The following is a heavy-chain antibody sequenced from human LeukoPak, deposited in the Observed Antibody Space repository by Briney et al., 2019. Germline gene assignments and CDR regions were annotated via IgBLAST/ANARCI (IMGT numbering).Heavy chain of an antibody. CDR2: ISHTEGT. CDR3: ARHDLWVGGTTNYYCMDV. J-gene: IGHJ6*03. CDR1: GVSINDYY. V-gene: IGHV4-34*01. D-gene: IGHD1-26*01. Sequence: SETLSLTCGVFGVSINDYYWSWIRQSPGKGLEWIGEISHTEGTRYNPSLESRVTMSVGTSENQLSLKLIFVTAADTAVYYCARHDLWVGGTTNYYCMDVWGKGTTVTVSS.